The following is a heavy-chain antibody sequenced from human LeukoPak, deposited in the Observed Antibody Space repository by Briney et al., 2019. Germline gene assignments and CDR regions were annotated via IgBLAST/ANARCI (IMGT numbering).Heavy chain of an antibody. CDR3: EGSAGY. CDR1: GFTVSSNY. V-gene: IGHV3-7*01. Sequence: PGGSLRLSCAASGFTVSSNYMSWVRQAPGKGLEWVANIKRDGSEKHYVDSVKGRSTISRDNAKSSLFLQMNSLRAEDTAVYYCEGSAGYWGQGTLVTVSS. J-gene: IGHJ4*02. CDR2: IKRDGSEK.